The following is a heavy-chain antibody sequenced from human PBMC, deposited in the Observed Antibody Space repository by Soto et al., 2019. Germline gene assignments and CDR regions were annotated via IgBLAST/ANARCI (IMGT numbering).Heavy chain of an antibody. Sequence: QVQLVHSGAEVREPGASVRVSCKSSGYTFTSYYIHWVRQAPGQGLEWMGWINPNSGGTNYAQKFQGWVTMTRDTSISTAYMELSRLRSDDTAVYYCARDRVLLWFGELRDYGMDVWGQGTTVTVSS. J-gene: IGHJ6*02. CDR2: INPNSGGT. CDR1: GYTFTSYY. CDR3: ARDRVLLWFGELRDYGMDV. V-gene: IGHV1-2*04. D-gene: IGHD3-10*01.